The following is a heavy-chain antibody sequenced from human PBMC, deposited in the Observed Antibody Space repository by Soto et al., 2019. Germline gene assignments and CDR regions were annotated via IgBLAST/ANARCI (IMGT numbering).Heavy chain of an antibody. Sequence: AGGSPGPSLSASGFTFRRYSFPRGRPGPSRGLEWVAVISYDGSNKYYADSVKGRFTISRDNSKNTLYLQMNSLRAEDTAVYYCARENYYDSSGYFAIDYWGQGTLVTVSS. D-gene: IGHD3-22*01. CDR3: ARENYYDSSGYFAIDY. CDR1: GFTFRRYS. J-gene: IGHJ4*02. CDR2: ISYDGSNK. V-gene: IGHV3-30-3*01.